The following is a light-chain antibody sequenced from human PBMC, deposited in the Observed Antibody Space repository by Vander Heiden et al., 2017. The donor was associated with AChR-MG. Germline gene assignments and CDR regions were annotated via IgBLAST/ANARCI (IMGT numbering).Light chain of an antibody. V-gene: IGLV2-23*02. CDR3: CSYARSSTWV. J-gene: IGLJ3*02. Sequence: QSALTQPASVSGSPGQSITISCTGTSSDVGSYNLFSWYQQHPGKAPKLMIYEVSKRPSGVSNRFSGSKSGNTASLTISGLQAEDEADYYCCSYARSSTWVFGGGTKLTVL. CDR2: EVS. CDR1: SSDVGSYNL.